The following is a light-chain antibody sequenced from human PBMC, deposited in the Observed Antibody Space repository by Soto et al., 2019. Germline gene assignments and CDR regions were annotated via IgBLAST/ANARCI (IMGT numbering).Light chain of an antibody. CDR1: SSNIGAGYD. J-gene: IGLJ3*02. V-gene: IGLV1-40*01. CDR2: GDI. CDR3: QSYDSSLSGYV. Sequence: QSVLTQPPSVSGAPGQRVTISCTGSSSNIGAGYDVHWYQQLPGTAPKLLIYGDINRPSGVPDRFSGSKSGSSASLAITGLQAEDEADYYCQSYDSSLSGYVFGGGTKLPVL.